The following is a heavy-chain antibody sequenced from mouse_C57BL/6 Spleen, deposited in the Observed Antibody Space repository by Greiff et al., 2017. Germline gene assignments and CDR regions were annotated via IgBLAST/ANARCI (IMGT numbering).Heavy chain of an antibody. CDR3: AREVTTVVAFDY. V-gene: IGHV1-4*01. D-gene: IGHD1-1*01. Sequence: VQLQESGAELARPGASVKMSCKASGYTFTSYTMHWVKQRPGQGLEWIGYINPSSGYTQYNQKFKDKATLTADKSSSTAYMQLSSLTSEDSAVYYCAREVTTVVAFDYWGQGTTLTVSS. J-gene: IGHJ2*01. CDR2: INPSSGYT. CDR1: GYTFTSYT.